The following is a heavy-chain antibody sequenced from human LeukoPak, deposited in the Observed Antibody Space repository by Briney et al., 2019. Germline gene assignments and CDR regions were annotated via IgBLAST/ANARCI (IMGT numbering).Heavy chain of an antibody. V-gene: IGHV4-61*08. CDR2: TYYSGRT. CDR1: GGSVSSSGYS. Sequence: SETLSLTCTVSGGSVSSSGYSWNWIRQPPGKTLEWIGYTYYSGRTNYNPSLKSRVTISLDTSKNQFSLRLTSVNAADTAVYYCALRRLTSAQIIEDNWFDPWGQGTLVTVSS. D-gene: IGHD2/OR15-2a*01. J-gene: IGHJ5*02. CDR3: ALRRLTSAQIIEDNWFDP.